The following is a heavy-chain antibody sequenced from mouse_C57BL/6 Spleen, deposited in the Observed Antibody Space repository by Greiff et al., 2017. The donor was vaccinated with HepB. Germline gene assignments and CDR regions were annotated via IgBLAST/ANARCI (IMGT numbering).Heavy chain of an antibody. Sequence: VQLQQSDAELVKPGASVKISCKVSGYTFTDHTIHWMKQRPEQGLEWIGYIYPRDGSTKYNEKFKATATLTADKSSSTAYMQLNSLTSEDSAVVFCAREASALWYFDVWGTGTTVTVSS. D-gene: IGHD6-1*01. CDR2: IYPRDGST. V-gene: IGHV1-78*01. J-gene: IGHJ1*03. CDR1: GYTFTDHT. CDR3: AREASALWYFDV.